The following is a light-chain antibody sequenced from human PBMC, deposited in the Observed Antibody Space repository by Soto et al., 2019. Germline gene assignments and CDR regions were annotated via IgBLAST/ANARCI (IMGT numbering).Light chain of an antibody. Sequence: DIQMTQSPSSLSASVGDRVTITCRASQGIRSGLGWYQQKPGKAPKRLIDAASSLQSGVPSRFSGSGSGTEFTLTISSLQPEDFETYYCLQHNNYPLTFGGGTKVDIK. CDR2: AAS. V-gene: IGKV1-17*01. CDR1: QGIRSG. CDR3: LQHNNYPLT. J-gene: IGKJ4*01.